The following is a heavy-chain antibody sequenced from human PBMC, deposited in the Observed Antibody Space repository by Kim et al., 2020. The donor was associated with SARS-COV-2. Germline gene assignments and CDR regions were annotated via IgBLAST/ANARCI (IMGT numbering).Heavy chain of an antibody. J-gene: IGHJ6*02. Sequence: LKSRVTISVDTSKNQFSLKRSSVTAADTAVYYCARQQFDDFWSGPKLMDVWGQGTTVTVSS. CDR3: ARQQFDDFWSGPKLMDV. V-gene: IGHV4-39*01. D-gene: IGHD3-3*01.